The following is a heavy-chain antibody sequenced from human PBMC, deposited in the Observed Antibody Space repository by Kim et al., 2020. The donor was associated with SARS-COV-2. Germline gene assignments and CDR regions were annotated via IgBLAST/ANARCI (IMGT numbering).Heavy chain of an antibody. CDR3: ARAALYGSGGSLYYYYYMDV. D-gene: IGHD2-15*01. V-gene: IGHV1-8*01. CDR2: MNPNSGNT. J-gene: IGHJ6*03. CDR1: GYTFTSYD. Sequence: ASVKVSCKASGYTFTSYDINWVRQATGQGLEWMGWMNPNSGNTGYAQKFQGRVTMTRNTSISTAYMELSSLRSEDTAVYYCARAALYGSGGSLYYYYYMDVWGKGTTVTVSS.